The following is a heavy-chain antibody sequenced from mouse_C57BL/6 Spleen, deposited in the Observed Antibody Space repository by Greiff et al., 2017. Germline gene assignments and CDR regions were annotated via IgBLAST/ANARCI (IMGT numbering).Heavy chain of an antibody. J-gene: IGHJ2*01. V-gene: IGHV1-55*01. D-gene: IGHD2-4*01. CDR2: IYPGSGST. Sequence: QVQLQQPGAELVKPGASVKMSCKASGYTFTSYWITWVKQRPGQGLEWIGDIYPGSGSTNYNEKFKSKATLTVDTSSSTAYMQLSSLTSEDSAVYYCARSSYDYYYFDYWGQGTTLTVSS. CDR3: ARSSYDYYYFDY. CDR1: GYTFTSYW.